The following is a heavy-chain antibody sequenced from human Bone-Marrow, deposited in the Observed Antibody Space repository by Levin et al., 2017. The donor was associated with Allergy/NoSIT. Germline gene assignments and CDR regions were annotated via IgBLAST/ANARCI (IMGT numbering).Heavy chain of an antibody. V-gene: IGHV3-33*03. CDR2: IYYDGSDE. D-gene: IGHD3-9*01. Sequence: GESLKISCAASGISFSRYAMHWVRQAPGKGLEWVAVIYYDGSDEYYADSVKGRFAISRDNSKNTVSLQMNSLRAEDTAVYYCAGNQYDILTGYAGLFDCWGQGTLVTVSS. CDR3: AGNQYDILTGYAGLFDC. CDR1: GISFSRYA. J-gene: IGHJ4*02.